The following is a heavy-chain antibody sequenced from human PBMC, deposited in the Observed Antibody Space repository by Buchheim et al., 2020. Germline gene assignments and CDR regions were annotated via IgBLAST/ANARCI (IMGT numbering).Heavy chain of an antibody. V-gene: IGHV1-46*03. CDR2: INPSGGST. J-gene: IGHJ6*02. CDR1: GYTFTSYY. Sequence: QVQLVQSGAEVKKPGASVKVSCKASGYTFTSYYMHWVRQAPGQGLEWMGIINPSGGSTSYAQKFQGRVTMNRDTSTSTVYMELSSLRSEDTAVYYCARVPHLYSSSWSYYYYGMDVWGQGTT. D-gene: IGHD6-13*01. CDR3: ARVPHLYSSSWSYYYYGMDV.